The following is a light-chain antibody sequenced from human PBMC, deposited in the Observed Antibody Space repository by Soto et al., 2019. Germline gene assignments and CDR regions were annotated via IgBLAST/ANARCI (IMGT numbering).Light chain of an antibody. CDR3: QLYESSPT. J-gene: IGKJ1*01. Sequence: ETVLTQSPGTLSLSAGERATLSCRASQSVASGYLVWYQQKPGQTPTVLIYGASTRAAGIPDRFSGGGSGTDFTLTISRLEPEDFAVYYCQLYESSPTFGQGTKVEMK. CDR1: QSVASGY. V-gene: IGKV3-20*01. CDR2: GAS.